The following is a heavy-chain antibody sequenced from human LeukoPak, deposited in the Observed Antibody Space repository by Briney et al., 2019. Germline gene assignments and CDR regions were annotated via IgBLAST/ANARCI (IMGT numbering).Heavy chain of an antibody. CDR2: ISYDGSNK. Sequence: GGSQRLSCAASGFTFSSYAMSWVRQAPGKGLEWVAVISYDGSNKYYADSVKGRFTISRDNSKNTLYLQMNSLRAEDTAVYYCSRWELLGYYFDYWGQGTLVTVSS. V-gene: IGHV3-30-3*01. D-gene: IGHD1-26*01. CDR1: GFTFSSYA. CDR3: SRWELLGYYFDY. J-gene: IGHJ4*02.